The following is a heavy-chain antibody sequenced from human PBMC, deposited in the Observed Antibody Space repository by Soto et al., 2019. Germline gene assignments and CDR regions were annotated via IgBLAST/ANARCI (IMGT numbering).Heavy chain of an antibody. CDR2: IIPIFGTA. CDR3: ARDENDSSGYSTRPIDY. Sequence: QVQLVQSGAEVKKPGSSVKVSCKASGGTFSSYAISWVRQAPGPGLEWMGGIIPIFGTANYAQKFQGRVTITADDSTSTAYMELSSLRSEATAVYYCARDENDSSGYSTRPIDYWGQGTLITVSS. CDR1: GGTFSSYA. J-gene: IGHJ4*02. V-gene: IGHV1-69*12. D-gene: IGHD3-22*01.